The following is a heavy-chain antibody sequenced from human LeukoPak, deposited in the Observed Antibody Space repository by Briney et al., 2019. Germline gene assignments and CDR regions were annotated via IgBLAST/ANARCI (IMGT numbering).Heavy chain of an antibody. CDR3: ANLCRSGGSCYSFSVY. J-gene: IGHJ4*02. D-gene: IGHD2-15*01. Sequence: GGSLRLSCAASGFSVSRNSMNWVRQAPGKGLEWVSVIYSGDNTYYTDSVEGRFTISRDNSKNTLYLQMKSLRAEDTAVYYCANLCRSGGSCYSFSVYWGQGALVTVSS. CDR2: IYSGDNT. V-gene: IGHV3-66*01. CDR1: GFSVSRNS.